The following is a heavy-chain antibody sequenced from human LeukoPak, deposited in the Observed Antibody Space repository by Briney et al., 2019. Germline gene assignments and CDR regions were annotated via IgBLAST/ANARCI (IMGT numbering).Heavy chain of an antibody. Sequence: GGSLRLSCAASGFTVSSNYMSWVRQAPGKGLEWVSVIYSGGSTYYADSVKGRFTISRDNSKNTLYLQMNNLRAADTAVYYCATEVSSSWDDAFDIWGQGTMVTVSS. D-gene: IGHD6-13*01. V-gene: IGHV3-53*01. CDR3: ATEVSSSWDDAFDI. J-gene: IGHJ3*02. CDR2: IYSGGST. CDR1: GFTVSSNY.